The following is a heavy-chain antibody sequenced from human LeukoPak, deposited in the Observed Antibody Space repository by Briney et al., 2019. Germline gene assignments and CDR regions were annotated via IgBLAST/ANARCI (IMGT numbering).Heavy chain of an antibody. Sequence: GGSLRLSCSASGFTFSSYAMSWVRQAPGKGLEWVSAISGSGGSTYYADSVKGRFTISRDNSKNTLYLQMNSLRAEDTAVYYCAKGFYCSGGSCHLNPFDYWGQGTLVTVSS. J-gene: IGHJ4*02. CDR2: ISGSGGST. V-gene: IGHV3-23*01. CDR3: AKGFYCSGGSCHLNPFDY. CDR1: GFTFSSYA. D-gene: IGHD2-15*01.